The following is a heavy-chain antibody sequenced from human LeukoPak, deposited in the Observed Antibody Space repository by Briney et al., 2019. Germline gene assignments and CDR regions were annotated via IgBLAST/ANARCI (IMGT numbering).Heavy chain of an antibody. CDR1: EFTFSRYD. V-gene: IGHV3-30*04. CDR3: AKDSSLYGTSWWGNYFDY. Sequence: GGPLRLSCAASEFTFSRYDMHWVRQAPGKGLEWVAVISYDGRSEHYADSVKGRFTISRDNSYKTLYLQMNSLRAEETAVYYCAKDSSLYGTSWWGNYFDYWGQGTLVTVSS. J-gene: IGHJ4*02. D-gene: IGHD6-13*01. CDR2: ISYDGRSE.